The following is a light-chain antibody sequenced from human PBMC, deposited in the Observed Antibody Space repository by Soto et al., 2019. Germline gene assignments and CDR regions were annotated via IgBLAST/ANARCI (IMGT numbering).Light chain of an antibody. CDR2: GAS. J-gene: IGKJ1*01. CDR1: QSVSSN. V-gene: IGKV3-15*01. Sequence: EIVMTQSPATLSVSAGERATLSCRASQSVSSNLAWYQQKPGQAPRLLIHGASTRATGIPARFSGSGSGTEFTLTISSLQSEDFGVYYWQQYNNWPPWTFGHGTKVEIK. CDR3: QQYNNWPPWT.